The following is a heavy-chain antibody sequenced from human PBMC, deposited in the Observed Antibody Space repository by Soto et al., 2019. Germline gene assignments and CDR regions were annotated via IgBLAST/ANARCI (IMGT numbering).Heavy chain of an antibody. D-gene: IGHD3-10*01. V-gene: IGHV4-34*01. CDR2: INQSGRT. Sequence: PSDTLSLTCAVYGGSFSGYDLTLIRQPPGKGLECIREINQSGRTTYNPPLKRRVVIAIVKSKIQFSLKLRSVTAEVTAVYYCARGITIGDAPDKNCFGSWGQGTLVTVSS. J-gene: IGHJ4*02. CDR3: ARGITIGDAPDKNCFGS. CDR1: GGSFSGYD.